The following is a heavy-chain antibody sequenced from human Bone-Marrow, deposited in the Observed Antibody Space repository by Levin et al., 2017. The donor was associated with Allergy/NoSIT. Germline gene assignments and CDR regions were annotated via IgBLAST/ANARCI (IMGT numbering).Heavy chain of an antibody. CDR3: ARVLSSGWSGGALDL. CDR1: GHSISISYY. V-gene: IGHV4-38-2*01. CDR2: IYHTGST. D-gene: IGHD6-19*01. J-gene: IGHJ3*01. Sequence: SETLSLTCDVSGHSISISYYWGWIRQPPGKGLEWIGSIYHTGSTYYNPSLKSRVTLSVDTSKNQFSLKLSSMTAADTAVYFCARVLSSGWSGGALDLWGQGTMVTVSS.